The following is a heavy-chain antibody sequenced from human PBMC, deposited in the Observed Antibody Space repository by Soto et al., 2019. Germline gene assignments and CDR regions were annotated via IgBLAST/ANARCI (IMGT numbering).Heavy chain of an antibody. CDR1: GFTFNTYG. D-gene: IGHD6-19*01. CDR2: IWYDGSNK. J-gene: IGHJ6*02. Sequence: QVQLVESGGGEVQPGRSLRLSCAASGFTFNTYGMHWVRQAPGKGLEWVAVIWYDGSNKYYADCVKGRFTISRDNSKNTLSMEMNSLRAEDTAVYHCAGGGYSAGWTYGMDVWGQGTTVTVS. V-gene: IGHV3-33*01. CDR3: AGGGYSAGWTYGMDV.